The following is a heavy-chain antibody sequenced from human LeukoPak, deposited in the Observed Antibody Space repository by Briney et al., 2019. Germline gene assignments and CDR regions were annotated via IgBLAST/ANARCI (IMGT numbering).Heavy chain of an antibody. J-gene: IGHJ3*02. V-gene: IGHV1-46*01. D-gene: IGHD6-25*01. Sequence: ASVKVSCKASGYTFTSYYMHWVRQAPGQGLEWMGIINPSGGSTSYAQKFQGRVTMTRDMSTSTVYMELSRLRSDDTAVYYCASAATGDAFDIWGQGTMVTVSS. CDR1: GYTFTSYY. CDR3: ASAATGDAFDI. CDR2: INPSGGST.